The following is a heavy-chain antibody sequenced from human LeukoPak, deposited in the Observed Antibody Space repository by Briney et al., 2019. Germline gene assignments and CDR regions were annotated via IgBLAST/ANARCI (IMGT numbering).Heavy chain of an antibody. J-gene: IGHJ4*02. Sequence: GGSLRLSCVVSGFTLSNSSMSWVRQAPGKGLEWVSSISSHRSIYAESLRGRFTISRDTAKNSLYLQMNSLRAEDSALYYCARDKSGWARDYWGQGTLVTVSA. CDR3: ARDKSGWARDY. V-gene: IGHV3-69-1*01. D-gene: IGHD6-19*01. CDR2: ISSHRSI. CDR1: GFTLSNSS.